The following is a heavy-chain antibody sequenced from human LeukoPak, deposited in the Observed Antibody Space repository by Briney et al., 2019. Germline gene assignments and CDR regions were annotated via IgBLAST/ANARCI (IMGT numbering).Heavy chain of an antibody. V-gene: IGHV4-39*07. Sequence: PSETLSLTCTVSGGSISGSTYYWGWIRQPPGKGLEWIGNINYSGHTHYNSSLRSRVTISVDTSKNQFSLKLSSVTAADTAVYYCARDKMVRGVIIHYYMDVWGKGTTVTVSS. D-gene: IGHD3-10*01. CDR1: GGSISGSTYY. J-gene: IGHJ6*03. CDR2: INYSGHT. CDR3: ARDKMVRGVIIHYYMDV.